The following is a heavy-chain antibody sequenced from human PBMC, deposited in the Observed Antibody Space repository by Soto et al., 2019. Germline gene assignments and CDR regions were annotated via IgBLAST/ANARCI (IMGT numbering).Heavy chain of an antibody. Sequence: PSETLSLTCTVSGGSISSSSYYWGWIRQPPGKGLEWIGSIYYSGSTYNNPSLKSRVTISVYTSKNQFSLKLSSVTAADTALYYCARHSWIQLWLGGFDYWGQGTLVTVSS. CDR1: GGSISSSSYY. CDR3: ARHSWIQLWLGGFDY. V-gene: IGHV4-39*01. D-gene: IGHD5-18*01. CDR2: IYYSGST. J-gene: IGHJ4*02.